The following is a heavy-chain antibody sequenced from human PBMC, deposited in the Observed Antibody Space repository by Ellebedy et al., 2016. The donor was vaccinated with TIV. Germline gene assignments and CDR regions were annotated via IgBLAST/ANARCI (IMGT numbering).Heavy chain of an antibody. CDR3: ANGPYYYDSSGYGNWFDP. Sequence: SQTLSLTCAVYGGSFSGYYWSWIRQPPGKGLEWIGEINHSGSTNYNPSLKSRVTISVDTSKNQFSLKLSSVTAADTAVYYCANGPYYYDSSGYGNWFDPWGQGTLVTVSS. J-gene: IGHJ5*02. V-gene: IGHV4-34*01. CDR2: INHSGST. D-gene: IGHD3-22*01. CDR1: GGSFSGYY.